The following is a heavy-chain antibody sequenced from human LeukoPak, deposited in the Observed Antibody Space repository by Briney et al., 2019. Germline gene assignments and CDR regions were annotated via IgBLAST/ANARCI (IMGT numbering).Heavy chain of an antibody. CDR2: IYYSGST. Sequence: PSETLSLTCTVSNDSMINYYWSWIRQSPGKGLEWIGYIYYSGSTKNPSLKSRVTILLDMSNNQFSLKLSSVSAADTAVYYCARGYYFMDVWGKGTRVTVSS. J-gene: IGHJ6*03. CDR3: ARGYYFMDV. CDR1: NDSMINYY. V-gene: IGHV4-59*08.